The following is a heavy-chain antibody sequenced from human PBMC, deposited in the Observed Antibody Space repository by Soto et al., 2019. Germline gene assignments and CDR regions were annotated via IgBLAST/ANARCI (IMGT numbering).Heavy chain of an antibody. J-gene: IGHJ4*02. D-gene: IGHD1-1*01. CDR2: ISSSSSYI. Sequence: EVQLVESGGGLVKSGGSLRLSCAASGFTFSSYSMNWVRQAPGKGLEWVSSISSSSSYIYYADSVKGRFTISRDNAKNSLYLQMNSLRAEDTAVYYCARDTTTFWDYWGQGTLVTVSS. V-gene: IGHV3-21*01. CDR1: GFTFSSYS. CDR3: ARDTTTFWDY.